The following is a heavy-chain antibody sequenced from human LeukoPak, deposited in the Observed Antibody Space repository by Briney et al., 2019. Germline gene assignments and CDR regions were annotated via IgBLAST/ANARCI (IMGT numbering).Heavy chain of an antibody. CDR3: ARAYSSSWYFNWFDP. V-gene: IGHV4-59*01. D-gene: IGHD6-13*01. Sequence: SETLSLTCTVSGGSISSYYWSWIRQPPGKGLEWIGYIYYSGSTNYNPSLKSRVTISVDTSKNQFSLNLSSVTAADTAVYYCARAYSSSWYFNWFDPWGQGTLVTVSS. J-gene: IGHJ5*02. CDR2: IYYSGST. CDR1: GGSISSYY.